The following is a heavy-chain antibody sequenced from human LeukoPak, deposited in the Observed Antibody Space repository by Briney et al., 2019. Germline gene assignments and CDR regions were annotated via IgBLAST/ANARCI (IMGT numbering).Heavy chain of an antibody. J-gene: IGHJ5*02. CDR2: INHSGST. D-gene: IGHD2-15*01. Sequence: SETLSLTCAVYGGSFSGYYWSWIRQPPGKGLEWIGEINHSGSTNYNPSLKSRVTISVDTSKNQFSLKLSSVTAADTAVYYCARGWWYCSGGSCYSRRGFDPGGQGTLVTVSS. CDR3: ARGWWYCSGGSCYSRRGFDP. V-gene: IGHV4-34*01. CDR1: GGSFSGYY.